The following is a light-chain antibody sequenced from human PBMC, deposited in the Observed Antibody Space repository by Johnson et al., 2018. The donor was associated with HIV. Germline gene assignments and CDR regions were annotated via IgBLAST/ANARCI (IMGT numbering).Light chain of an antibody. Sequence: QSVLTQPPSVSAAPGQKVTISCSGSTSNIGNNYVSWYQQFPGTAPKLLIYDNNKRPSGIPDRFSGSKSGTSATLGITGLQTGDEADYYCGTWDSSMSANFFGTVTKVTVL. CDR3: GTWDSSMSANF. V-gene: IGLV1-51*01. CDR1: TSNIGNNY. CDR2: DNN. J-gene: IGLJ1*01.